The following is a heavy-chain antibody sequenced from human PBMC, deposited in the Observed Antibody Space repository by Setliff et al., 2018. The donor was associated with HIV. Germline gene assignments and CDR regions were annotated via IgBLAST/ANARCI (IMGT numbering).Heavy chain of an antibody. J-gene: IGHJ4*02. D-gene: IGHD3-3*01. CDR3: ARTLTNFWSGYYQTD. Sequence: SGPTLVNPTQTLTLTCTFSGFSLSTTGMCVTWIRQPPGKALEWLARIDWDDDKYYSTSLKTRLTISKDTSKNQVVLTMTNMDPVDTATYCCARTLTNFWSGYYQTDWGQGTLVTVSS. V-gene: IGHV2-70*11. CDR2: IDWDDDK. CDR1: GFSLSTTGMC.